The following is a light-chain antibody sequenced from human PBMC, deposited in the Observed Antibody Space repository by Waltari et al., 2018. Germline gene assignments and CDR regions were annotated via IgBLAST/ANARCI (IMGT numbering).Light chain of an antibody. CDR1: KIGVKS. J-gene: IGLJ2*01. Sequence: SSVLTQPPSVSLAPGKTARITCGGNKIGVKSVHWYQQKPGQAPALVIYDDRGRPSGIPEGFSGSNSGNTATLTISRVEVGDEADYYCQVWDSRTEHVVFGGGTKLTVL. V-gene: IGLV3-21*01. CDR2: DDR. CDR3: QVWDSRTEHVV.